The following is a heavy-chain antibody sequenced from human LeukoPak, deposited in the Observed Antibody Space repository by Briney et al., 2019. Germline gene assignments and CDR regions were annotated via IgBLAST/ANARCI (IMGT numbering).Heavy chain of an antibody. Sequence: GGSLRLSCAASGFTVSSNYMSWVRQAPGKGLEGVSVIYSGGSTYYADSVKGRFTISRDNSKNTLYLQMNSLRAEDTAVYYCAKARSGIAAAGTNYWGRGTLVTVSS. CDR2: IYSGGST. V-gene: IGHV3-53*01. D-gene: IGHD6-13*01. J-gene: IGHJ4*02. CDR3: AKARSGIAAAGTNY. CDR1: GFTVSSNY.